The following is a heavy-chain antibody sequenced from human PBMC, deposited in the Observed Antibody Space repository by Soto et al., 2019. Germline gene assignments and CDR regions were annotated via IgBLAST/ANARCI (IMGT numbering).Heavy chain of an antibody. CDR1: GFSIRTYG. V-gene: IGHV3-33*01. Sequence: QVELVESGGGVVQPGKSLRLSCVASGFSIRTYGMHWVRQAPGRGLEWVAVIWSDGSDQLYADSMKGRLTISRDNAKNTHYLHVSSLRADDTAAYFCATEPRMSSRGRGGMDVWGHGTTVIVSS. CDR3: ATEPRMSSRGRGGMDV. J-gene: IGHJ6*02. CDR2: IWSDGSDQ. D-gene: IGHD3-10*01.